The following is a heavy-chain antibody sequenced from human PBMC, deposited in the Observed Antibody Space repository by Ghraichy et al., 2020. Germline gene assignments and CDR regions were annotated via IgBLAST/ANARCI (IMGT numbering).Heavy chain of an antibody. CDR1: GFTFSSYW. D-gene: IGHD4-11*01. CDR3: ARPTATKSYYYMDV. Sequence: GGSLRLSCAASGFTFSSYWMHWVRQAPGKGLVWVSRINSDGSITSYADSVKGRFTISRDNAKNTLYLQMNSLRAEDTAVYFCARPTATKSYYYMDVWGKGTTVTVSS. V-gene: IGHV3-74*01. J-gene: IGHJ6*03. CDR2: INSDGSIT.